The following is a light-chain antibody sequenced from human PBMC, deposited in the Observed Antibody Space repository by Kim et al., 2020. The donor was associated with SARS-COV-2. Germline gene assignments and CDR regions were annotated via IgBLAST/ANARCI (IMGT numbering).Light chain of an antibody. CDR2: AKN. CDR3: NSPDTISIPLL. Sequence: AVGQTVRITCQGASRRNYYESWYKQKPGQAPILVIYAKNNRHSGIPDRFSGSYSGDTASLTITGAQAEDEADYYGNSPDTISIPLLFGGGTQLSVL. CDR1: SRRNYY. V-gene: IGLV3-19*01. J-gene: IGLJ2*01.